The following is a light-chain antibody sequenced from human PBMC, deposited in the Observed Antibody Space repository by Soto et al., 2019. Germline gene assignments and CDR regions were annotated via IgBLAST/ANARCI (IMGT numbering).Light chain of an antibody. V-gene: IGKV3-20*01. CDR3: QQYDSVPPWT. CDR2: GTS. Sequence: ETVLTQSPDIMYLSPGERATLSCRASRTVGRSYLAWYQQKPGQAPRLLIFGTSTRATAIPDRFSGGGSGTDFTLTISSLDPEDYAVYFCQQYDSVPPWTFGQGTKV. J-gene: IGKJ1*01. CDR1: RTVGRSY.